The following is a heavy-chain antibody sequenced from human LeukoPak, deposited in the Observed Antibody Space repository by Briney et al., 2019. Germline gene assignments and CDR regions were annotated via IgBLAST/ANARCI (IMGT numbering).Heavy chain of an antibody. J-gene: IGHJ4*02. V-gene: IGHV1-18*01. CDR2: ISAYNGNT. D-gene: IGHD1-26*01. CDR1: GYTFTSYG. Sequence: ASVKVSCKASGYTFTSYGISWVRQAPGQGLEWMGWISAYNGNTNYAQKLQGRVTMTTDTSTSTAYMELRSLRSDDTAVYYCARARGVVGATALDYWGQGTLVTVSS. CDR3: ARARGVVGATALDY.